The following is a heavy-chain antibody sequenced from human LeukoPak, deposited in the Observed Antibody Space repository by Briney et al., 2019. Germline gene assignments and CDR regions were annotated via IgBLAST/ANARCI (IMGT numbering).Heavy chain of an antibody. CDR3: AREIVVVVTRQTWFDP. Sequence: ASVKVSCKASGYTFTSYYMHWVRQAPGQGLEWMGIINPSGGSTGYAQKFQGRVTMTRDTSTSTVYMELSSLRSEDTAVYYCAREIVVVVTRQTWFDPWGQGTLVTVSS. D-gene: IGHD2-15*01. V-gene: IGHV1-46*01. CDR2: INPSGGST. CDR1: GYTFTSYY. J-gene: IGHJ5*02.